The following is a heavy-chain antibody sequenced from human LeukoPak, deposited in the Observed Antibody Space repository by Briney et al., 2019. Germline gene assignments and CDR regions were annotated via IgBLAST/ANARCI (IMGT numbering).Heavy chain of an antibody. V-gene: IGHV3-30*02. J-gene: IGHJ4*02. CDR3: AKDLTLLRPSSPDY. CDR1: GFTFSSYG. D-gene: IGHD1-14*01. CDR2: IRYDGSNK. Sequence: PGGSLRLSCAASGFTFSSYGMRWVRQAPGKGLEWVAFIRYDGSNKYYADSVKGRFTISRDNSKNTLYLQMNSLRAEDTAVYYCAKDLTLLRPSSPDYWGQGTLVTVSS.